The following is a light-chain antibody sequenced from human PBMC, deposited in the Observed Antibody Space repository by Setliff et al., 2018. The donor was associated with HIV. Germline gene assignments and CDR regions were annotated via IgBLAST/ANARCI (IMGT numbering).Light chain of an antibody. CDR2: EVS. J-gene: IGLJ1*01. V-gene: IGLV2-23*02. CDR1: STDVGTYNL. CDR3: CSYASCSTSLFV. Sequence: QSVLAQPASVSGSPGQSITISCTGTSTDVGTYNLVSWYQQHPCKAPKVMIYEVSKRPSGISNRFSGSKSGNTASLTISGLQPEDESDYYCCSYASCSTSLFVFGTWTNVT.